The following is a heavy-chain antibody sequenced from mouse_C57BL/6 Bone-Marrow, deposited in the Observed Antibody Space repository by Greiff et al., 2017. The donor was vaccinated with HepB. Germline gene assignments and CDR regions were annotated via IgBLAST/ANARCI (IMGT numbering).Heavy chain of an antibody. Sequence: VQVVESGAELARPGASVKLSCKASGYTFTSYGISWVKQRTGQGLEWIGEIYPRSGNTYYNEKFKGKATLTADKSSSTAYMELRSLTSEDSAVYFCARWGYGSSYWYFDVGGTGTTVTVSS. CDR2: IYPRSGNT. V-gene: IGHV1-81*01. CDR3: ARWGYGSSYWYFDV. J-gene: IGHJ1*03. D-gene: IGHD1-1*01. CDR1: GYTFTSYG.